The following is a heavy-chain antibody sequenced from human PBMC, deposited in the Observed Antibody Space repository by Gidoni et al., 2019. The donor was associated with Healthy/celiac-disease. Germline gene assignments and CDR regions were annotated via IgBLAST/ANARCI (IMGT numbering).Heavy chain of an antibody. CDR1: GFTFSTHG. J-gene: IGHJ3*02. D-gene: IGHD2-2*01. CDR3: ASLGYCSSTSCYGYSGDDWFGAFDI. CDR2: IWYDGSNN. Sequence: QVQLVESGGGVVQPGRSLRLLCSASGFTFSTHGMPWVRQAPGKGLGWVAVIWYDGSNNYYAESVKGRFTISRDNSKNTLYLQMNSLRAEDTAVYYCASLGYCSSTSCYGYSGDDWFGAFDIWGQGTMVTVSS. V-gene: IGHV3-33*01.